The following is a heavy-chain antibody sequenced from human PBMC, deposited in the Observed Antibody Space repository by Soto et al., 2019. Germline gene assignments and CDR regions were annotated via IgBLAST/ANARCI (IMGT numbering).Heavy chain of an antibody. Sequence: VKVSCKASVYTFTSYGISWVRQAPGQGLEWMGWISAYNGNTNYAQKLQGRVTMTTDTSTSTAYMELRSLRSDDTAVYYCASTARYDYVWGSYPDYWGQGTLVTVS. D-gene: IGHD3-16*02. CDR1: VYTFTSYG. V-gene: IGHV1-18*01. J-gene: IGHJ4*02. CDR2: ISAYNGNT. CDR3: ASTARYDYVWGSYPDY.